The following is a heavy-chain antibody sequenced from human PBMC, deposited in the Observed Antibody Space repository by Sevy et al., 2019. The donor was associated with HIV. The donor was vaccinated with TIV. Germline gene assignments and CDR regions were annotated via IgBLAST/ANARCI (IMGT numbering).Heavy chain of an antibody. CDR3: AKKAVLLWFGELGAFDI. J-gene: IGHJ3*02. CDR2: ISGSGGST. CDR1: GFTFSSYA. D-gene: IGHD3-10*01. Sequence: GGSLRLSCAASGFTFSSYAMSWVRQAPGKGLEWGSAISGSGGSTYYADSVKGRFTISRDNSKNTLYLQMNSLRAEDTAVYYCAKKAVLLWFGELGAFDIWGQGTMVTVSS. V-gene: IGHV3-23*01.